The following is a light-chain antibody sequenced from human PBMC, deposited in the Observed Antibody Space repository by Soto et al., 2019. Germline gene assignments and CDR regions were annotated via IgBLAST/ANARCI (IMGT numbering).Light chain of an antibody. V-gene: IGKV3-11*01. Sequence: GLSQDPGALSFSPAKSAILYCRATQSVTNNQFDWFRQKHGQAPRLLSYDASNRATGIPARFSGSGSGTEFTLTISSLEPEDFEVYSCQQHNTWPITFGQGTRLEIK. CDR3: QQHNTWPIT. CDR1: QSVTNN. J-gene: IGKJ5*01. CDR2: DAS.